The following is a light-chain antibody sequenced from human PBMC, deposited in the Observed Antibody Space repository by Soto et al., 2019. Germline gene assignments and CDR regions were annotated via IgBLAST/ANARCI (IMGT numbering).Light chain of an antibody. CDR2: GAS. J-gene: IGKJ1*01. CDR3: QLSGTSPAT. Sequence: ENVLTQSPGTLSVSPGERATLSCRASQSIRSNFLAWYQHKPGQAPRLLLYGASNRATGIPDRFSASGSGTDFTLTISRLETEDVGVYYCQLSGTSPATSGQGTKVDIK. CDR1: QSIRSNF. V-gene: IGKV3-20*01.